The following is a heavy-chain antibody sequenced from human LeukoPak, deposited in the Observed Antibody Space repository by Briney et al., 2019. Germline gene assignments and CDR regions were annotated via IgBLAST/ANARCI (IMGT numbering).Heavy chain of an antibody. CDR1: GFTLSSYA. Sequence: GGSLRLSCAASGFTLSSYAMSWVRQAPGKGLEWVSVIYSGGSTCYADSVKGRFTNSRHNSKNTLYLQMNSLRAEDTAVYYCARDPSMDVWGQGTTVTVSS. V-gene: IGHV3-53*04. CDR3: ARDPSMDV. J-gene: IGHJ6*02. CDR2: IYSGGST.